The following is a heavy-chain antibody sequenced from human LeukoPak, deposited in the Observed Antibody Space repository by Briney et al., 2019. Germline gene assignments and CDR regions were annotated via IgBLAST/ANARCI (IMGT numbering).Heavy chain of an antibody. D-gene: IGHD4-17*01. Sequence: SETLSLTCTVSGGSISSGSYYWGWIRQPPGKGLEWIGSIYYSGSTYYNPSLKSRVTISVDTSKNQFSLKLSSVTAADTAVYYCARVKTPYGPFDYWGQGTLVTVSS. J-gene: IGHJ4*02. V-gene: IGHV4-39*07. CDR2: IYYSGST. CDR3: ARVKTPYGPFDY. CDR1: GGSISSGSYY.